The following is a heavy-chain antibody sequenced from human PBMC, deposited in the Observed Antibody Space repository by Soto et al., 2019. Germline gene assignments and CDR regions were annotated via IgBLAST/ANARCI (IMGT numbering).Heavy chain of an antibody. V-gene: IGHV1-18*01. CDR2: TSVYNGNT. CDR3: ASRGPYSRSPLSNAFDI. J-gene: IGHJ3*02. Sequence: VQLVQSGAEVKKPGASVTVSCEASGYTFTSYGISWVRQAPGQGHEWMGWTSVYNGNTNYAQKLQGRVTMTTDTSTNTAYMDLRSLRSDDTAVYYCASRGPYSRSPLSNAFDIWGQGTMVTVSS. D-gene: IGHD6-6*01. CDR1: GYTFTSYG.